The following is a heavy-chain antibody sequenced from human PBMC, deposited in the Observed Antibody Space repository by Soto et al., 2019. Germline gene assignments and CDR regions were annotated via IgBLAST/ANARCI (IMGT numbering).Heavy chain of an antibody. D-gene: IGHD6-19*01. CDR3: ARRYGWLYFDY. CDR1: GDSISSSNYF. J-gene: IGHJ4*02. CDR2: IFYSGST. Sequence: SETLSLTCTVSGDSISSSNYFWGWILQPPGKGLEWIGTIFYSGSTYYNPSLKSRVTISVDTSKNQFSLRLISVTAADTALYYCARRYGWLYFDYWGQGSLVTVS. V-gene: IGHV4-39*01.